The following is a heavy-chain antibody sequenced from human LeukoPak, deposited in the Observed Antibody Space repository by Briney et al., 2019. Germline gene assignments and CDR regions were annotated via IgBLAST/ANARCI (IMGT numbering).Heavy chain of an antibody. D-gene: IGHD3-10*01. J-gene: IGHJ4*02. CDR1: GFTFNSYA. V-gene: IGHV3-23*01. CDR3: AKDPMVRGLTYDC. Sequence: PGESLRLSCAASGFTFNSYAMTWVRQAPGKGLEWVSAISGSGGSTYYADSVKGRFTISRDNSKNTLYLQMNSLRAEDTAVYYCAKDPMVRGLTYDCWGQGTLVTVSS. CDR2: ISGSGGST.